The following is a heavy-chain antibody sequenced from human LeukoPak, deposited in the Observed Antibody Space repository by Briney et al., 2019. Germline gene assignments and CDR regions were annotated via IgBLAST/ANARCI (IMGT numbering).Heavy chain of an antibody. D-gene: IGHD3-3*01. Sequence: SETLSLTCTVSSYSISSGYYWGWIRQPPGKGLGGIGSIYHSWSTYYNPSLKSRVTISVDTSKNQFSLKLNSVTAADTAVYYCARVPHGETIFGVVLYWFDPWGQGTLVTVSS. V-gene: IGHV4-38-2*02. J-gene: IGHJ5*02. CDR3: ARVPHGETIFGVVLYWFDP. CDR1: SYSISSGYY. CDR2: IYHSWST.